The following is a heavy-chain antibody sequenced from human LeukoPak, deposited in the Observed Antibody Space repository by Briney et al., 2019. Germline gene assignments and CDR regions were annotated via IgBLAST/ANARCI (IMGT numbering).Heavy chain of an antibody. J-gene: IGHJ6*02. CDR3: ARDLGTTVATWCYGMDV. V-gene: IGHV3-33*01. CDR1: GFTFSSYG. D-gene: IGHD4-17*01. CDR2: IWYDGSNK. Sequence: GGSLRLSCAASGFTFSSYGMHWVRQAPGKGLEWVAVIWYDGSNKYYADSVKGRFTISRDNSKNTLYLQMNSLRAEDTAVYYCARDLGTTVATWCYGMDVWGQGTTVTVSS.